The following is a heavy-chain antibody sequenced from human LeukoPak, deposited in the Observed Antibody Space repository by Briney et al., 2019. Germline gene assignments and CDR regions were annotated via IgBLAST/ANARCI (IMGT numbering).Heavy chain of an antibody. Sequence: KSSETLSLTCAVYGVSFSGYYSNWMRQPPGKGLEWIGEINQSGSANYTPALKSRFTMSVDTSKSQFSLKLRSVGAADTAVYCCARPKVGYSSTDAFDYWGQGTMVTVSS. CDR2: INQSGSA. V-gene: IGHV4-34*01. D-gene: IGHD6-19*01. CDR1: GVSFSGYY. J-gene: IGHJ3*01. CDR3: ARPKVGYSSTDAFDY.